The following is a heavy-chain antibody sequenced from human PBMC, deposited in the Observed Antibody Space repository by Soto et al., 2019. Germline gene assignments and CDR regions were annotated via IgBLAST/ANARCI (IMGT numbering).Heavy chain of an antibody. CDR1: GFTFSDHG. CDR2: ISGSVGST. CDR3: AKDRTIASRNFDS. V-gene: IGHV3-23*01. J-gene: IGHJ4*02. Sequence: VGSLRLSCTASGFTFSDHGMHWVRQAPGKGLEWVSSISGSVGSTFYADSVKGRFTISRDNSMNTPYLQMNSLRAEDTAVYYCAKDRTIASRNFDSWGQGALVTVSS. D-gene: IGHD6-6*01.